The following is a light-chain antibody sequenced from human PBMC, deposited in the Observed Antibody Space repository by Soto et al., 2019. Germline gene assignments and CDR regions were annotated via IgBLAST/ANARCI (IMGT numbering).Light chain of an antibody. J-gene: IGKJ4*01. Sequence: DIQMYQSPSALSAYVGDRVTITCRASQSISSWLAWYQQKPGKAPKLLIYKASSLESGVPSRFSGSGSGTEFTLTISSLQPDDFATYYCQQYNSYSPTFGGGT. CDR2: KAS. V-gene: IGKV1-5*03. CDR3: QQYNSYSPT. CDR1: QSISSW.